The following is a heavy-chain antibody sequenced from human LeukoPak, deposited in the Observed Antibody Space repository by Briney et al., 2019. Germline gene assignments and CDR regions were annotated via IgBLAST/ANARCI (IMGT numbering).Heavy chain of an antibody. D-gene: IGHD2-2*01. J-gene: IGHJ4*02. CDR2: IIPIFGTA. Sequence: SVKVSCKASGGTFSSYAISWVRQAPGQGLEWMGGIIPIFGTANYAQKFQGRVTITADESTSTAYMELSSLRSEDTAVYYCARGDIVVVPPASYYFDYWGQGTLVTVSS. CDR3: ARGDIVVVPPASYYFDY. CDR1: GGTFSSYA. V-gene: IGHV1-69*13.